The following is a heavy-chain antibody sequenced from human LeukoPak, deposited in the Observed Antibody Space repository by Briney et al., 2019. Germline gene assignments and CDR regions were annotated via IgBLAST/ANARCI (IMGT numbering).Heavy chain of an antibody. CDR2: IYHIGST. J-gene: IGHJ5*02. D-gene: IGHD2-2*01. Sequence: SQTLSLTCAVSGGSISSSNWWSWVRQPPGKGLEWIGEIYHIGSTNYNPSLKSRVTISVDKSKNQFSVKPSSVTAADPAVYYFASPRYCSISSCHNGFDPWGQGTLVTVSS. CDR1: GGSISSSNW. V-gene: IGHV4-4*02. CDR3: ASPRYCSISSCHNGFDP.